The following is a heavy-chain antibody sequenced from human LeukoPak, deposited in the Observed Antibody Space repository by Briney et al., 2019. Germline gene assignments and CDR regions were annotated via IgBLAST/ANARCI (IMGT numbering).Heavy chain of an antibody. Sequence: ASVKVSCKASGYTFTGYYMHWVRQAPGQGLEWMGRINPNSGGTNYAQKFQGRVTMTRDTSISTAYMELSRPRSDDTAVYYCARISSDIVPFDYWGQGTLVTVSS. D-gene: IGHD2-15*01. CDR3: ARISSDIVPFDY. CDR1: GYTFTGYY. CDR2: INPNSGGT. J-gene: IGHJ4*02. V-gene: IGHV1-2*06.